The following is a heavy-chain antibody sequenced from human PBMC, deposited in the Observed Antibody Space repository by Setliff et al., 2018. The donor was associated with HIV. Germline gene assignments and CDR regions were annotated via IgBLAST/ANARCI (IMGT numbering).Heavy chain of an antibody. J-gene: IGHJ4*02. CDR2: IYQSGSG. Sequence: SETLSLTCTVSGYSISSGYYWGWIRQPPGKGLEWIGSIYQSGSGNYNPSLKSRVTISVDTSKNQFSLKLSSVTAADTAVYYCARELLRSWDGSENSYKPYYFDYWGQGTLVTVSS. V-gene: IGHV4-38-2*02. CDR1: GYSISSGYY. CDR3: ARELLRSWDGSENSYKPYYFDY. D-gene: IGHD3-10*01.